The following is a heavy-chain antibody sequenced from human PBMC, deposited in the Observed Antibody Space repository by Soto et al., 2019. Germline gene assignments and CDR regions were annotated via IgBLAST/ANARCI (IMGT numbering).Heavy chain of an antibody. Sequence: SVTLSLTCTSSGCSLSCDFWSWIRQPPGRGLEWIGDISDTGITKYNPSLQSRVTLSVDMSNNLLSLRLSFLTAADTAVYYCARAMIHLDGTGPYYFDYWGQGALVTSPQ. CDR1: GCSLSCDF. CDR2: ISDTGIT. D-gene: IGHD2-8*02. J-gene: IGHJ4*02. CDR3: ARAMIHLDGTGPYYFDY. V-gene: IGHV4-59*01.